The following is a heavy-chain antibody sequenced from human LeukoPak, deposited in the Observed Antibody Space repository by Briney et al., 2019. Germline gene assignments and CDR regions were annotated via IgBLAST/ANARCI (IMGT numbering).Heavy chain of an antibody. CDR3: ARPPQYGSGSY. J-gene: IGHJ4*02. CDR1: GGSISSSSYY. V-gene: IGHV4-39*01. CDR2: IYYSGST. Sequence: SETLSLTCTVSGGSISSSSYYWGWIRQPPGKGLEWIGSIYYSGSTDYNPSLKSRVTISVDTSKNQFSLKLSSVTAADTAVYYCARPPQYGSGSYWGQGTLVTVSS. D-gene: IGHD3-10*01.